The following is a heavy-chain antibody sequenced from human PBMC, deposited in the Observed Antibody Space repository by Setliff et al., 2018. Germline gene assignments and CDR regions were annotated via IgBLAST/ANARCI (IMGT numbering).Heavy chain of an antibody. CDR1: GFTLSSYG. Sequence: SLRLSCAASGFTLSSYGMHWVRQAPGKGLEWVAVVSHEGSTKDYIDSVKGRFTISRGTSQNTLFLQMNSLRPEDTAMYYCARGLHSGTYWGTRPLGLDYWGQGSLVTVPQ. V-gene: IGHV3-30*04. D-gene: IGHD1-26*01. CDR3: ARGLHSGTYWGTRPLGLDY. J-gene: IGHJ4*02. CDR2: VSHEGSTK.